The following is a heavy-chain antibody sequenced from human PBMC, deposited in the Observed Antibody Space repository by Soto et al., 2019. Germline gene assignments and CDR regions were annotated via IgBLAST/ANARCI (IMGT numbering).Heavy chain of an antibody. CDR1: GFSFTNAW. CDR3: TTIIPNGKWETGP. J-gene: IGHJ5*02. D-gene: IGHD1-26*01. CDR2: IKSKTDGATT. Sequence: PGGSLRLSCAASGFSFTNAWMSWVRQAPGKGLEWIGRIKSKTDGATTDYAGPVKGRFTISRDDSKKTLFVQMNGLKTEDTAVYYCTTIIPNGKWETGPWCQGT. V-gene: IGHV3-15*05.